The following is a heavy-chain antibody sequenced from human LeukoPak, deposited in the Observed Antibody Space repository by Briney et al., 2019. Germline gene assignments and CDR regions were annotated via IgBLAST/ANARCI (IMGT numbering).Heavy chain of an antibody. Sequence: PSETLSLTCTVSGGSISSSSYYWGWIRQPPGKGLEWIGSIYYSGSTYYNPSLKSRVTISVDTSQNQFSLKLSSVTAADTAVYYCARHLQVVPAALPPFDYWGQGTLVTVSS. CDR2: IYYSGST. CDR1: GGSISSSSYY. V-gene: IGHV4-39*01. J-gene: IGHJ4*02. CDR3: ARHLQVVPAALPPFDY. D-gene: IGHD2-2*02.